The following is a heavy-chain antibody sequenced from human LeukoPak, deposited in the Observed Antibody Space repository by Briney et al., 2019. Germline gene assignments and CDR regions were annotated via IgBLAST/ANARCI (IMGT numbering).Heavy chain of an antibody. V-gene: IGHV4-39*01. J-gene: IGHJ4*02. D-gene: IGHD3-3*01. CDR1: GGSVNSGNYY. Sequence: SETLSLTCTVSGGSVNSGNYYWSWIRQPPGKGLEWIGSIYYSGSTYYNPSLKSRVTISVDTSKNQFSLKLSSVTAADTAVYYCARLRGLRFLEWLSEFDYWGQGTLVTVSS. CDR2: IYYSGST. CDR3: ARLRGLRFLEWLSEFDY.